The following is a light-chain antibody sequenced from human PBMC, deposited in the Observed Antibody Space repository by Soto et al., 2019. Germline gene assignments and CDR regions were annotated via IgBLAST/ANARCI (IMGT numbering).Light chain of an antibody. Sequence: DIQMTQSPSSLSASEGGSVTITCRASQAISNYLAWYQQKPGKVPKLLIYGASTLQSGVPPRFGGSGSGTHFTLTITRLQPEDVATYYRQNYDSAPRTFGQGTKVEI. J-gene: IGKJ1*01. V-gene: IGKV1-27*01. CDR2: GAS. CDR1: QAISNY. CDR3: QNYDSAPRT.